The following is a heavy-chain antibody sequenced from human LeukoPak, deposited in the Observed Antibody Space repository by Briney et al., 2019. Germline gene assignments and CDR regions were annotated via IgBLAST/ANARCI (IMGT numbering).Heavy chain of an antibody. D-gene: IGHD3-10*01. J-gene: IGHJ4*02. CDR1: GFTFSSYG. CDR3: AKGRGDKVTMVRGVIIAPYYFDY. V-gene: IGHV3-30*02. Sequence: EGSLRLSCAASGFTFSSYGMHWVRQAPGKGLEWVAFIRYDGSNKYYADSVKGRFTISRDNSKNTLYLQMNSLRAEDTAVYYCAKGRGDKVTMVRGVIIAPYYFDYWGQGTLVTVSS. CDR2: IRYDGSNK.